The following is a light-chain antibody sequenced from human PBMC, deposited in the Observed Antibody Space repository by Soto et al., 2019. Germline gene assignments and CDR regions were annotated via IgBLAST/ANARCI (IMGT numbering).Light chain of an antibody. CDR3: QSYDSSLSGWV. J-gene: IGLJ3*02. CDR1: SSNIGAGYD. Sequence: QSVLTRLPSVSGAPGQRVTISCTGSSSNIGAGYDVHWYQQLPGTAPKLLIYGNSNRPSGVPDRFSGSKSGTSASLAITGLRAEDEADYYCQSYDSSLSGWVFGGGTKLTVL. V-gene: IGLV1-40*01. CDR2: GNS.